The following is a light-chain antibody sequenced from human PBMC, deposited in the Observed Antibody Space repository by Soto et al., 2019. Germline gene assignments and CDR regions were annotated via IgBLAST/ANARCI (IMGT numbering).Light chain of an antibody. CDR3: AAWDDSLNGVV. CDR1: SSNIGSTT. V-gene: IGLV1-44*01. CDR2: NNN. J-gene: IGLJ3*02. Sequence: QSVLTQPPSASGTPGQRVTIACSGSSSNIGSTTVKWYQQLPGTAPKLLIYNNNQRPSGVPDRFSGSKSGTSASXAISGLLSEDEADYYCAAWDDSLNGVVFGGGTKLTVL.